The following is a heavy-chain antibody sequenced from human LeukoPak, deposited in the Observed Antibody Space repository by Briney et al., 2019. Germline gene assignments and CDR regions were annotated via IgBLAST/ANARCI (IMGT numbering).Heavy chain of an antibody. V-gene: IGHV3-23*01. Sequence: GGSLRLSCAASGFIFSSYAMTWVRQAPGKGLEWVSAISVSGGSTYHADSVKGRFTISRDNSKNTLYLQMNSLRAEDTAVYYCAKGGSGSYAHFDYWGQGTLVTVSS. D-gene: IGHD3-10*01. CDR3: AKGGSGSYAHFDY. CDR2: ISVSGGST. J-gene: IGHJ4*02. CDR1: GFIFSSYA.